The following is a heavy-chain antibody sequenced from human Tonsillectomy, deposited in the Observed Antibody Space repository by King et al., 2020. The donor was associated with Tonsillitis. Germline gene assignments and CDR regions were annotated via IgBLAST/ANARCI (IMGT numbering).Heavy chain of an antibody. CDR3: ARDNGGIPNHYYFYYMDV. J-gene: IGHJ6*03. Sequence: QLQESGPGLVKPSETLSLTCSVSGGSTSSYYWSWIRQPPGKGLEWIGYVYYSGTTNSNPSLKLRVTMSIDTSKNQISLNLRSVTAADTAVYYCARDNGGIPNHYYFYYMDVWGKGTTVTVSS. D-gene: IGHD2-15*01. V-gene: IGHV4-59*01. CDR2: VYYSGTT. CDR1: GGSTSSYY.